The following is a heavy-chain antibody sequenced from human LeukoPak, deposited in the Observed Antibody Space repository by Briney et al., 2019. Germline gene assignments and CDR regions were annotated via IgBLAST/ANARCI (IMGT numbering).Heavy chain of an antibody. V-gene: IGHV4-38-2*01. CDR2: IYHSGST. CDR3: ARAHYDILTGGAFDI. Sequence: SETLSLTCAVSGYSISSGYYWGWIRQPPGKGLEWIGSIYHSGSTYYNPSLKSRVTISVDTSKNQFSLKLSSVTAADTAVYYCARAHYDILTGGAFDIWGQGTMVTVST. D-gene: IGHD3-9*01. J-gene: IGHJ3*02. CDR1: GYSISSGYY.